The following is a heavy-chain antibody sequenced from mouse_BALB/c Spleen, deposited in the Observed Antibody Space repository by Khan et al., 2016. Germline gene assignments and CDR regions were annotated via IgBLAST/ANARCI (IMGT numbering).Heavy chain of an antibody. CDR2: INPGSNYT. Sequence: QVQLQQSGAELAKPGASVKMSCKASGYTFTRFWMHWVKQRPGQGLEWIGYINPGSNYTDYNQNFKDKATLTADKSSSTAYMLLSSLTSEDSAVYFCARWGYGNYLYQAMDYWGQGISGTVSS. J-gene: IGHJ4*01. CDR3: ARWGYGNYLYQAMDY. CDR1: GYTFTRFW. V-gene: IGHV1-7*01. D-gene: IGHD2-10*02.